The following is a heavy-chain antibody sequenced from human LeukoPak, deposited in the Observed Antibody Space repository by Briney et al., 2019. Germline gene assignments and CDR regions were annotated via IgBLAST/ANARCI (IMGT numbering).Heavy chain of an antibody. CDR3: ARDRDNWNYYGPYYYGMDV. CDR2: ISSSSSYI. D-gene: IGHD1-7*01. Sequence: GGSLRLSCAASGFTFSSYSMNWVRQAPGKGLEWVSSISSSSSYIYYADSVKGRFTISRDNAKNSLYLQMNSLRAEDTAVYYCARDRDNWNYYGPYYYGMDVWGQGTTVTVS. V-gene: IGHV3-21*01. CDR1: GFTFSSYS. J-gene: IGHJ6*02.